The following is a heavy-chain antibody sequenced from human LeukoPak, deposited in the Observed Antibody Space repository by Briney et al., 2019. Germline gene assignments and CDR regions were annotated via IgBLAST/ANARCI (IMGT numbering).Heavy chain of an antibody. V-gene: IGHV4-38-2*02. CDR3: ASAPLWFGELPARSFDY. CDR1: GYSISSGYY. Sequence: SETLSLTCTVSGYSISSGYYWGWIRQPPGEGLEWIGSIYHSGSTYYNPSLKSRVTISVDTSKNQFSLKLSSVTAADTAVYYCASAPLWFGELPARSFDYWGQGTLVTVSS. CDR2: IYHSGST. J-gene: IGHJ4*02. D-gene: IGHD3-10*01.